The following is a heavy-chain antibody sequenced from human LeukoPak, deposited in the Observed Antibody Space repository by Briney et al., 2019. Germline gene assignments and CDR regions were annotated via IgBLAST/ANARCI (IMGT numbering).Heavy chain of an antibody. D-gene: IGHD3-22*01. V-gene: IGHV4-34*01. J-gene: IGHJ3*02. Sequence: SETLSLTCAVYGGSFSGYYWSWIRQPPGKGLEWIGEINHSGSTNYNPSLKSRVTISVDTSKNQFSLKLSSVTAADTAVYYCARGLRGVTMIVVVPAFDIWGQGTMVTVSS. CDR1: GGSFSGYY. CDR3: ARGLRGVTMIVVVPAFDI. CDR2: INHSGST.